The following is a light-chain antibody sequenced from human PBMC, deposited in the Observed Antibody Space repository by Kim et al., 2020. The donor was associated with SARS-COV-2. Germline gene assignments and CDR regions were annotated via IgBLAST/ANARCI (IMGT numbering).Light chain of an antibody. CDR3: QSYDSSNRWV. Sequence: NFMLTQPHSASESPGKTVTISCTRSSGSIASNYVQWYQQRPGSAPTTVICEDNQRPSGVPERFSGSIDSSSNSASLTSSGLKTEDEADYYCQSYDSSNRWVFGGGTQLTVL. CDR1: SGSIASNY. V-gene: IGLV6-57*04. J-gene: IGLJ3*02. CDR2: EDN.